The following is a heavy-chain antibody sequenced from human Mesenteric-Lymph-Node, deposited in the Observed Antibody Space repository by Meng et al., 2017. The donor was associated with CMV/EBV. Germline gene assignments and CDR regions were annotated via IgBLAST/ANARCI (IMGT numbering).Heavy chain of an antibody. D-gene: IGHD3-3*01. Sequence: LSLTCAASGFTFSSYSMNWVRQAPGKGLVWVSRINSDGSSTSYADSVKGRFTISRDNAKNTLYLQMNSLRAEDTAVYYCARRFLEWSPGGMDVWGQGTTVTVSS. CDR1: GFTFSSYS. V-gene: IGHV3-74*01. CDR3: ARRFLEWSPGGMDV. CDR2: INSDGSST. J-gene: IGHJ6*02.